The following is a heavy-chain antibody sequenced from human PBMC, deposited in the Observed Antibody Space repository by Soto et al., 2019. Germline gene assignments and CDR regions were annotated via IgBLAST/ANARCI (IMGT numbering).Heavy chain of an antibody. Sequence: SETLSLTCTVSGGSISSGGYYWSWIRQHPGKGLEWIGYIYYSGSTYYNPSLKSRVSISVDTSKKQFSLKLSSVTAADTAVYYCARAPGGLLPGPPLYYFDSWGQGTLVTVSS. J-gene: IGHJ4*02. CDR3: ARAPGGLLPGPPLYYFDS. CDR1: GGSISSGGYY. D-gene: IGHD3-10*01. V-gene: IGHV4-31*03. CDR2: IYYSGST.